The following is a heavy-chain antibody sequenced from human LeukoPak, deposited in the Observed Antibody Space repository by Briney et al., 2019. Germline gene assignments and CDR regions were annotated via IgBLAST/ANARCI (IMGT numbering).Heavy chain of an antibody. Sequence: PGGSLRLSCAASGFTFSSYEMNWVRQAPGKGLEWVSYISSSASTIYYADSVKGRFTISRDNAKNSLYLQMNSLRAEDTAVYYSARETCSSTSCFDYWGQGTLVTVYS. V-gene: IGHV3-48*03. CDR2: ISSSASTI. CDR1: GFTFSSYE. D-gene: IGHD2-2*01. CDR3: ARETCSSTSCFDY. J-gene: IGHJ4*02.